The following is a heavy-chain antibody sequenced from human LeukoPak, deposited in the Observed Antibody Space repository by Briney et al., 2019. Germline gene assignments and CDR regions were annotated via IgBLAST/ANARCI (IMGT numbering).Heavy chain of an antibody. Sequence: SETLSLTCAVYGGSFSGYYWSWIRQPPGKGLEWIGEINHSGSTNYNPSLKSRVAISVDTSKNQFSLKLSSVTAADTAVYYCARARGWDSSGWYISRPNWFDPWAREPWSPSPQ. CDR3: ARARGWDSSGWYISRPNWFDP. J-gene: IGHJ5*02. CDR1: GGSFSGYY. D-gene: IGHD6-19*01. V-gene: IGHV4-34*01. CDR2: INHSGST.